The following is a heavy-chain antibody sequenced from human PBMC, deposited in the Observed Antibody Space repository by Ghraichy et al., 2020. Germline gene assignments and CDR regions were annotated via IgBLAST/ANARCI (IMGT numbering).Heavy chain of an antibody. CDR2: MRGSGGST. CDR1: GFTFSTFD. D-gene: IGHD5-24*01. Sequence: GGSLRLSCVASGFTFSTFDMSWVRQAPGKGLEWVSLMRGSGGSTYYADSVQGRFTISRDSSRNTLYLQMISLKAEDTAVYYCVKGAWLDYWGQGALVTVSS. V-gene: IGHV3-23*01. J-gene: IGHJ4*02. CDR3: VKGAWLDY.